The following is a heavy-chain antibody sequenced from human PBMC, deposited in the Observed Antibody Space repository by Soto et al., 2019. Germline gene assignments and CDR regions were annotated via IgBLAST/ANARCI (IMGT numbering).Heavy chain of an antibody. CDR2: IVGSGGNT. V-gene: IGHV3-23*01. Sequence: QPGGSLRLACAASGFTFGSYAMNWVRQAPEKGLEWVSAIVGSGGNTYYADSVKGRFTISRDNSKNTLYLRMNSLRAEDTAVYYCAKITGPYYYYYYMAVWGEGTTVTVSS. J-gene: IGHJ6*03. CDR3: AKITGPYYYYYYMAV. CDR1: GFTFGSYA.